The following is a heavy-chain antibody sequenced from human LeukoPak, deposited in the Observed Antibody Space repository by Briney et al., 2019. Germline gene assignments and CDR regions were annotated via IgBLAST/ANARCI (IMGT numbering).Heavy chain of an antibody. J-gene: IGHJ4*02. V-gene: IGHV1-18*01. CDR1: GYTFTSYG. CDR3: ARDYQYYASGSSKKAFDY. CDR2: ISGYNGNT. D-gene: IGHD3-10*01. Sequence: ASVKVSCKASGYTFTSYGISWVRQAPGQGLEWMGWISGYNGNTNYAQNLQGRVTMTTDTSTSTAYMELGSLRSDDTAMYYCARDYQYYASGSSKKAFDYWGQGTLVTVSS.